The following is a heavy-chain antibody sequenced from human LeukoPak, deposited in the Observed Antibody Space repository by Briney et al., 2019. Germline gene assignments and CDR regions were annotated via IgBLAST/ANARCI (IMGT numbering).Heavy chain of an antibody. D-gene: IGHD3-16*02. CDR1: GGFISSYY. CDR2: IYTSGST. CDR3: ARDRYDYVWGSYRYTFDP. V-gene: IGHV4-4*07. Sequence: SETLSLTCTVSGGFISSYYWSWIRQPAGKGLEWIGRIYTSGSTNYNPSLKSRVTMSVDTSKNQFSLKLSSVTAADTAVYYCARDRYDYVWGSYRYTFDPWGQGTLVTVSS. J-gene: IGHJ5*02.